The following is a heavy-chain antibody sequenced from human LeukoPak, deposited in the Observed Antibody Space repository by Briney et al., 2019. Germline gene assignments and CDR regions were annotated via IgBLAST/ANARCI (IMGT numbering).Heavy chain of an antibody. J-gene: IGHJ4*02. D-gene: IGHD6-19*01. CDR3: AGDVGTSGWYTFDY. V-gene: IGHV6-1*01. Sequence: SQTLSLTCVISGDSVSSINGAWNWIRQSPSRGLEWLGRTYYRSKWYDDYAGSMKGRITISPGTSKNQFSLHLYSVTPEDTAVYYCAGDVGTSGWYTFDYWGQGTLVTVSS. CDR1: GDSVSSINGA. CDR2: TYYRSKWYD.